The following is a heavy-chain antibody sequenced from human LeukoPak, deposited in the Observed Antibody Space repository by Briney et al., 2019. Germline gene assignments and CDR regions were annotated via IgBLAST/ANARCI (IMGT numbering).Heavy chain of an antibody. D-gene: IGHD2-15*01. CDR1: GGSFSGYY. Sequence: SETLSLTCAVYGGSFSGYYWSWIRQPPGKGLEWIGEINHSGSTNYNPSLKSRVTISVDTSKNQFSLKLSSVTAADTAVYYCASAYCSGGSCSSADYWGQGTPVTVSS. CDR2: INHSGST. J-gene: IGHJ4*02. V-gene: IGHV4-34*01. CDR3: ASAYCSGGSCSSADY.